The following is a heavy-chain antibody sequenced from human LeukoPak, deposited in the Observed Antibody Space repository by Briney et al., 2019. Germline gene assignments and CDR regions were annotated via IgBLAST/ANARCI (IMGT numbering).Heavy chain of an antibody. CDR2: IKQDGSEK. CDR1: GFTFSSYW. J-gene: IGHJ4*02. CDR3: ARDLGPHIAVARHFHY. Sequence: PGGSLRLSCAASGFTFSSYWMSWVRQAPGKGLERVANIKQDGSEKYYVDSVKGRFTISRDNAKNSLYLQMNSLRAEDTAVYYCARDLGPHIAVARHFHYWGQGTLVTVSS. D-gene: IGHD6-19*01. V-gene: IGHV3-7*01.